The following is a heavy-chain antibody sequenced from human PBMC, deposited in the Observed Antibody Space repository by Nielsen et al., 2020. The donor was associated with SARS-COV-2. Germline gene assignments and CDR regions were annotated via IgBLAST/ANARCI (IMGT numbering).Heavy chain of an antibody. D-gene: IGHD2-2*01. CDR2: IYSGGST. CDR3: ARLYCSSTSCNYYYGMDV. Sequence: GGSLRLSCAASGFTVSSNYMSWVRQAPGKGLEWVSVIYSGGSTYYADSVKGRFTISRDNSKNTLYLQMNSLRAEDTAVYYCARLYCSSTSCNYYYGMDVWGQGTTVTVSS. J-gene: IGHJ6*02. V-gene: IGHV3-53*01. CDR1: GFTVSSNY.